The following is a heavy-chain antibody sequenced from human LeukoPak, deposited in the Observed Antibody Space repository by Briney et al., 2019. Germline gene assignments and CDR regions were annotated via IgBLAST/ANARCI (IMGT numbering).Heavy chain of an antibody. CDR2: INPSGGST. D-gene: IGHD5-12*01. CDR3: ARDHSGYSGYDWNDPGGRNDY. CDR1: GYTFTSYY. Sequence: ASVKVSCKASGYTFTSYYMHWVRQAPGQGLEWMGIINPSGGSTSYAQKFQGRVTMTRDTSTSTVYMELSSLRSEDTAVYYCARDHSGYSGYDWNDPGGRNDYWGQGTLVTVSS. V-gene: IGHV1-46*01. J-gene: IGHJ4*02.